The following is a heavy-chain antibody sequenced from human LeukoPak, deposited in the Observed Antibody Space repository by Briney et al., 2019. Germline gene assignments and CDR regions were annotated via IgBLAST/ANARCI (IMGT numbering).Heavy chain of an antibody. CDR1: GGSISTYY. Sequence: KPSETLSLTCTVSGGSISTYYWTWIRQPPGKGLEWIGYIYYSGGTNCNPSLKSRVTISVDTSKNQFSLKLSSVTAADTAVYYCARGDYGTGFDPWGQGTLVSVSS. D-gene: IGHD4-17*01. V-gene: IGHV4-59*01. CDR3: ARGDYGTGFDP. J-gene: IGHJ5*02. CDR2: IYYSGGT.